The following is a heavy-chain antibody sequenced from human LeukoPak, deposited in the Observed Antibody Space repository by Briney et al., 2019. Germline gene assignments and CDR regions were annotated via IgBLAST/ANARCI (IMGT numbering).Heavy chain of an antibody. Sequence: SETLSLTCTVSGGSISSSSYYWGWIRQPPGKGLEWIGSIYYSGSTYYNPSLKSRVTISVDKSKNQFSLKLSSVTAADTAVYYCARDNRYYDFWSGSGGFDPWGQGTLVTVSS. V-gene: IGHV4-39*07. D-gene: IGHD3-3*01. CDR2: IYYSGST. CDR1: GGSISSSSYY. J-gene: IGHJ5*02. CDR3: ARDNRYYDFWSGSGGFDP.